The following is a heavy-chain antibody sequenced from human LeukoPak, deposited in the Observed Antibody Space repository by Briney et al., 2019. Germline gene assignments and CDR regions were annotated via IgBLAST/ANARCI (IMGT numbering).Heavy chain of an antibody. D-gene: IGHD3-10*01. CDR1: GGSISSYY. V-gene: IGHV4-34*01. CDR3: ARGFPYGSGSYKNDY. Sequence: PSETLSLTCTVSGGSISSYYWSWIRQPPGKGLEWIGEINHSGSTNYNPSLKSRVTISVDTSKNQFSLKLSSVTAADTAVYYCARGFPYGSGSYKNDYWGQGTLVTVSS. CDR2: INHSGST. J-gene: IGHJ4*02.